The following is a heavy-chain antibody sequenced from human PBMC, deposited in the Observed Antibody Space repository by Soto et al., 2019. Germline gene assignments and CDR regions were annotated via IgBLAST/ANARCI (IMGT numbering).Heavy chain of an antibody. CDR3: AKDLGGLYRY. D-gene: IGHD2-15*01. J-gene: IGHJ4*02. V-gene: IGHV3-30*18. Sequence: PGGSLRLSCAASGFTFSSFGMHWVRQAPGKGLELVAVISYDGSNKYYADFVKGRFTVSRDNSKNALYLQMNSLRAEDTAVYYCAKDLGGLYRYWGQGTLVTVSS. CDR1: GFTFSSFG. CDR2: ISYDGSNK.